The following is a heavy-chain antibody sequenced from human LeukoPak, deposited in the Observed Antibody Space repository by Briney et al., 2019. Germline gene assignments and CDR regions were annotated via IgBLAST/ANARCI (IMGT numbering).Heavy chain of an antibody. CDR2: IIPIFGTA. Sequence: ASVKVSCKASGGTFSSYAISWVRQAPGQGLEWMGRIIPIFGTANYAQKFQGRVTITTDESTSTAYMELSSLRSEDTAVYYCARDGDYDILTGEPHYFDYWGQGTLVTVSS. D-gene: IGHD3-9*01. V-gene: IGHV1-69*05. CDR1: GGTFSSYA. J-gene: IGHJ4*02. CDR3: ARDGDYDILTGEPHYFDY.